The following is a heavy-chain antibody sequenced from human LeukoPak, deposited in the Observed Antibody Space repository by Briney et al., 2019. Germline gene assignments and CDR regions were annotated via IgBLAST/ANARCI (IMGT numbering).Heavy chain of an antibody. V-gene: IGHV1-2*02. Sequence: ASVRVSCKASGYTFTGYYMHWVRQAPGQGLEWMGWINPNSGDTNYAQRFQGRVTMTRDTSISTAYMELSRLTSDDTAMYYCARDRTSGYNWFDPWGQGTLVTVSS. J-gene: IGHJ5*02. CDR2: INPNSGDT. CDR3: ARDRTSGYNWFDP. D-gene: IGHD3-22*01. CDR1: GYTFTGYY.